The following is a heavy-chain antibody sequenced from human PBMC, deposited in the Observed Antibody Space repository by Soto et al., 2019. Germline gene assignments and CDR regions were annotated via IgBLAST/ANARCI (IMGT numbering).Heavy chain of an antibody. J-gene: IGHJ4*02. CDR3: ARDKLLGSTVGYYFDY. D-gene: IGHD2-15*01. Sequence: QVQLVESGGGVVQPGRSLRLSCAASGFTFSSYGMHWVRQAPGKGLEWVAVIWYDGSNKYYADSVKGRFTISRDNSQSTLYLQMNSLRAEDKAVYYCARDKLLGSTVGYYFDYWGQGTLVTVSS. CDR1: GFTFSSYG. V-gene: IGHV3-33*01. CDR2: IWYDGSNK.